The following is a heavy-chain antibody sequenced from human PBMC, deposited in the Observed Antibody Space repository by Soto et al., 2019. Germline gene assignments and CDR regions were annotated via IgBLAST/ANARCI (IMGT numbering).Heavy chain of an antibody. V-gene: IGHV4-39*01. CDR1: SASISSSSYT. J-gene: IGHJ6*02. D-gene: IGHD2-2*01. Sequence: QLQLQESGPGLVKPSETLSLTCTVSSASISSSSYTWGWIRQPPGKGLEWIGSIYYSGTTYYNPSLKSRLTVSVDTSKNLLSLKVTSVNAADTAVYYCARLHGYCISSSCHGHYAMDVWGQGTTVTVSS. CDR3: ARLHGYCISSSCHGHYAMDV. CDR2: IYYSGTT.